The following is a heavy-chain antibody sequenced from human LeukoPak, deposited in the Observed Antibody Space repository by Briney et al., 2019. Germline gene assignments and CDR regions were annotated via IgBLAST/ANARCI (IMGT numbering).Heavy chain of an antibody. V-gene: IGHV1-2*02. Sequence: ASVKVSCKASGYTFTGYYMHWVRQAPGQGLEWMGWVNPNSGGTNYAQKFQGRVTMTRDTSISTAYMELSRLRSDDTAVYYCAREARSSGWVDYWGQGTLVTVSS. D-gene: IGHD6-19*01. J-gene: IGHJ4*02. CDR1: GYTFTGYY. CDR2: VNPNSGGT. CDR3: AREARSSGWVDY.